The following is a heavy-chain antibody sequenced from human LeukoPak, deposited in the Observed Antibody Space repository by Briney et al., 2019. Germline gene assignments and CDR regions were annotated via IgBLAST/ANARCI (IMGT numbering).Heavy chain of an antibody. CDR1: GFTFDEYA. V-gene: IGHV3-9*01. D-gene: IGHD3-22*01. CDR3: AKDIYDSSGFFSFDI. CDR2: ISWNSGSI. Sequence: QTGGSLRLSCAASGFTFDEYAMHWVRQAPGKGLEWVSGISWNSGSIGYADSVKGRFTISRDNAKNSLYLQMNSLRAEDTALYYCAKDIYDSSGFFSFDIWGQGTMVTVSS. J-gene: IGHJ3*02.